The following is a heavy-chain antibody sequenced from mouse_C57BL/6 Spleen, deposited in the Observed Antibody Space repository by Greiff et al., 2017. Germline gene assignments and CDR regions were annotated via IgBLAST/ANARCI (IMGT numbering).Heavy chain of an antibody. CDR1: GYTFTSSW. CDR3: ARTGDFDY. Sequence: QVQLQQPGAELVKPGASVKLSCKASGYTFTSSWMPWVKQRPGQGLEWIGMIHPNSGSTNYNEKFTSKATLTVDKSSRTAYMQLSSLTAEDSAVYYCARTGDFDYWGQGTTRTVSS. CDR2: IHPNSGST. V-gene: IGHV1-64*01. J-gene: IGHJ2*01.